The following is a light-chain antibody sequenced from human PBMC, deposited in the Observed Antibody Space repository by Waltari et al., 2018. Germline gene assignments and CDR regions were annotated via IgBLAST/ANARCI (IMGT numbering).Light chain of an antibody. J-gene: IGKJ5*01. V-gene: IGKV1-16*02. CDR2: AAS. CDR1: QAINTH. CDR3: QQYDTYPIT. Sequence: DIQMTQSPSSLSASVGDRVTITCRASQAINTHLAWFQQKPGKDPKSLIYAASSLQSGVPSKFSGSGSGTDFTLTISSLQPEDFATYYCQQYDTYPITFGQGTRLDIK.